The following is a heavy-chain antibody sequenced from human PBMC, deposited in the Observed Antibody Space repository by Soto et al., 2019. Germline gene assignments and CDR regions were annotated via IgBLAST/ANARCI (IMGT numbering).Heavy chain of an antibody. D-gene: IGHD5-12*01. CDR3: ARHRDSGYDYGWGGPHDAFDI. CDR2: INHSGST. Sequence: SETLSLTCAVYGGSFSGYYWSWIRQPPGKGLEWIGEINHSGSTNYNPSLKSRVTISVDTSKNQFSLKLSSVTAADTAVYYCARHRDSGYDYGWGGPHDAFDIWGQGTMVTVSS. V-gene: IGHV4-34*01. CDR1: GGSFSGYY. J-gene: IGHJ3*02.